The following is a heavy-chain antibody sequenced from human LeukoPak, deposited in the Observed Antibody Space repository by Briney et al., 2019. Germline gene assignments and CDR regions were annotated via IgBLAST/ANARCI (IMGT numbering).Heavy chain of an antibody. J-gene: IGHJ3*02. CDR1: GFTFDDYA. CDR2: ISWNSGSI. CDR3: AKGGWYDILTGYYKHDAFDI. D-gene: IGHD3-9*01. V-gene: IGHV3-9*01. Sequence: GGSLRLSCAASGFTFDDYAMHWVRQAPGKGLEWVSGISWNSGSIGYADSVKGRFTISRANAKNSLYLQMNSLRAEDTALYYCAKGGWYDILTGYYKHDAFDIWGRGTMVTVSS.